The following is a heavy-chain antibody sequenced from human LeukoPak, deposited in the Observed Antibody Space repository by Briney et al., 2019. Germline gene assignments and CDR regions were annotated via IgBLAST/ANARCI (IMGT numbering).Heavy chain of an antibody. J-gene: IGHJ6*02. Sequence: ASVRVSCKASGYTFTDHYIYWVRQAPGQGLEWMGWISAYNGNTNYAQKLQGRVTMTTDTSTSTAYMELRSLRSDDTAVYYCAVSTSQYYYYGMDVWGQGTTVTVSS. CDR3: AVSTSQYYYYGMDV. V-gene: IGHV1-18*04. CDR2: ISAYNGNT. D-gene: IGHD3-16*02. CDR1: GYTFTDHY.